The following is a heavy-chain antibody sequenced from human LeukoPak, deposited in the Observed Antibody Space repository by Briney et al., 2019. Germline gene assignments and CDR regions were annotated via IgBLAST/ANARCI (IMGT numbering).Heavy chain of an antibody. J-gene: IGHJ4*02. V-gene: IGHV4-4*07. Sequence: CETLCLTCTVSGGSISSYYWSWIRQPAGKGLEWIGRIYTSGSTNYNPSLKSRVTMSVDTSKNQFSLKLSSVTAADTAVYYCARDGYYYDSSGYYEKMYYFDYWGQGTVVTVSS. CDR1: GGSISSYY. CDR3: ARDGYYYDSSGYYEKMYYFDY. D-gene: IGHD3-22*01. CDR2: IYTSGST.